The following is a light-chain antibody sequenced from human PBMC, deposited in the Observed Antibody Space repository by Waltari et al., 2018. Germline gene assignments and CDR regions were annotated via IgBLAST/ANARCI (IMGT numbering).Light chain of an antibody. Sequence: QSALTQPASVSGSPGQSITLSCTGASTDGSDYNYVSWYQHIPGKAPKVIIYDVTKRPSAVAHRFAGSTTGTSAPPSISGLQAEAEAHYYCCSYAGRSTGVFGGGTKVTFL. CDR3: CSYAGRSTGV. J-gene: IGLJ3*02. CDR1: STDGSDYNY. CDR2: DVT. V-gene: IGLV2-14*03.